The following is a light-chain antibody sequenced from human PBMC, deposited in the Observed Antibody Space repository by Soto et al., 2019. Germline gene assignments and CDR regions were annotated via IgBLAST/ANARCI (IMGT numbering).Light chain of an antibody. Sequence: QSALTQPPSVSGSPGQSVTTSCTGTSSDVGRYNRVSWYQQPPGTAPKLLIYEVSNRPSGVPDRFSGSKSGNTASLTISGLQAEDEADYYCSSYTSSSTLVFGGGTKLTVL. CDR2: EVS. CDR1: SSDVGRYNR. J-gene: IGLJ2*01. CDR3: SSYTSSSTLV. V-gene: IGLV2-18*02.